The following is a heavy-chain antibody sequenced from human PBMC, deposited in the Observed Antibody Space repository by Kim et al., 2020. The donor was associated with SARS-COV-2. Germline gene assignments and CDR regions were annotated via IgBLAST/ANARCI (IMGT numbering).Heavy chain of an antibody. J-gene: IGHJ4*02. Sequence: SQKFKGRVTITRDPSASTAYMELSSLRSEDTAVYYCARGVLLWFRGHFDYWGQGTLVTVSS. D-gene: IGHD3-10*01. CDR3: ARGVLLWFRGHFDY. V-gene: IGHV1-3*01.